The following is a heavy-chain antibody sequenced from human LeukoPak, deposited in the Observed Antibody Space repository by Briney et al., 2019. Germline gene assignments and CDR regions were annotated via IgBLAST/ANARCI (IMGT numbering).Heavy chain of an antibody. V-gene: IGHV4-34*01. Sequence: SETLSLTCAVYGGSFSGYYWSWIRQPPGKGLEWIGEINHSGSTNYNPSLKSRVTISVDTSKNQFSLKLGSVTAADTAVYYCARGGYSYYYYMDVWGKGTTVTVSS. J-gene: IGHJ6*03. D-gene: IGHD2-15*01. CDR2: INHSGST. CDR3: ARGGYSYYYYMDV. CDR1: GGSFSGYY.